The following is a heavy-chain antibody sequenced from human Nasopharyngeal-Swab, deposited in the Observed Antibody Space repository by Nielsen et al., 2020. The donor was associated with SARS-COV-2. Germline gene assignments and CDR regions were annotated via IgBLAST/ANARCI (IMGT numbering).Heavy chain of an antibody. CDR1: GFTFSSYS. V-gene: IGHV3-21*01. D-gene: IGHD2-15*01. J-gene: IGHJ6*02. Sequence: GESLKISCAASGFTFSSYSMNWVRQAPGKGLEWVSSISSSSSYIYYADSVKGRLTISRDNAKNSLYLQMNSLRAEDTAVYYCARGRGYCSGGSCYSGGTDYYYGMDVWGQGTTVTVSS. CDR3: ARGRGYCSGGSCYSGGTDYYYGMDV. CDR2: ISSSSSYI.